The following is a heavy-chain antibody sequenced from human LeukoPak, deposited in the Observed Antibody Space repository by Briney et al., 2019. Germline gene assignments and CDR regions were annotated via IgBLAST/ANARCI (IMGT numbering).Heavy chain of an antibody. V-gene: IGHV4-30-2*01. Sequence: SQTLSLTCAVSGGSISSGGYSWSWIRQPPGKGLEWIGYIYHSGSTYYNPSLKSRVTISVDRSKNQFSLKLSSVTAADTAVYYCARDNPNAGLDYWGQGTLVTVSS. CDR3: ARDNPNAGLDY. J-gene: IGHJ4*02. D-gene: IGHD1-14*01. CDR1: GGSISSGGYS. CDR2: IYHSGST.